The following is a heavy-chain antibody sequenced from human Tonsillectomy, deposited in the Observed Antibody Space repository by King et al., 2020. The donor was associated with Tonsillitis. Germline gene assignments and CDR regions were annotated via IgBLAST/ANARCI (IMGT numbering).Heavy chain of an antibody. J-gene: IGHJ6*02. CDR1: VGSISSYY. CDR2: IYYSGRT. Sequence: QLQESGPGLVKPSETLSLTCTVSVGSISSYYWNWIRQPPGKGLEWIGYIYYSGRTNYNPSLKSRFTISVDTSKNQFSLKLSSVTAADTAVYYCARDKVCSGYYCAYGMDVWGQGTTVTVSS. V-gene: IGHV4-59*01. CDR3: ARDKVCSGYYCAYGMDV. D-gene: IGHD3-22*01.